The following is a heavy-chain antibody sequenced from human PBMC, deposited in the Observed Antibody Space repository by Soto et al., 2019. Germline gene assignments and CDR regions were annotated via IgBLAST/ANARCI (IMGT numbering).Heavy chain of an antibody. CDR1: GFTFSGSA. J-gene: IGHJ4*02. Sequence: GGSLRLSCAASGFTFSGSAMHWVRQASGKGLEWVSRIRSKANSYATAYAASVKGRFTISRDDSKNTAYLQMNSLKTEDTAVYYCTRPPYSGSYYFDYWGQGTLVTVSS. V-gene: IGHV3-73*01. CDR2: IRSKANSYAT. D-gene: IGHD1-26*01. CDR3: TRPPYSGSYYFDY.